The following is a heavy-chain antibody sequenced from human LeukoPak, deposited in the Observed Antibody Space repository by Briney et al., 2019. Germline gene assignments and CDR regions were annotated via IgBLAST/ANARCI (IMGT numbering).Heavy chain of an antibody. D-gene: IGHD1-7*01. J-gene: IGHJ4*02. Sequence: GGSLRLSCAASGFTFSNHGMPWVRQAPGKGLEWVTVIWSDNIHKYYADSVKGRFTISRDNSRNTLYLQMDSLRAEDTAVYYCARQFYLRRNWNYAFDSWGQGTLVTVSS. CDR1: GFTFSNHG. V-gene: IGHV3-33*01. CDR2: IWSDNIHK. CDR3: ARQFYLRRNWNYAFDS.